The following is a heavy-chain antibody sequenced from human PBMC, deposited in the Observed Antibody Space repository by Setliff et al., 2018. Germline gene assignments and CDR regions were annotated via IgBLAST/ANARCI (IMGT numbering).Heavy chain of an antibody. Sequence: SETLSLTCTVSGASLSSGTYYWGWIRQPPGKGLEWIGRLYYRGDTYYNASLKGRLTISVDTAQNQFSLRLTSVTAADTAVYYCARTDYSDGRYSMDVWGKGTTVTVSS. J-gene: IGHJ6*03. V-gene: IGHV4-39*01. CDR2: LYYRGDT. CDR1: GASLSSGTYY. CDR3: ARTDYSDGRYSMDV. D-gene: IGHD6-19*01.